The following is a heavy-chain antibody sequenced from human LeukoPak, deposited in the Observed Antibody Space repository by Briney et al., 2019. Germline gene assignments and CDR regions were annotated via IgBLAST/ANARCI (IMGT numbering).Heavy chain of an antibody. D-gene: IGHD3-22*01. V-gene: IGHV4-61*02. J-gene: IGHJ4*02. CDR1: GGSISSGSCY. CDR3: AREGWLLPFDY. CDR2: IYTSGST. Sequence: PSETLSLTCTVSGGSISSGSCYWSWIRQPAGKGLEWIGRIYTSGSTNYNPSLKSRVTISVDTSKNQFSLKLSSVTAADTAVYYCAREGWLLPFDYWGQGTLVTVSS.